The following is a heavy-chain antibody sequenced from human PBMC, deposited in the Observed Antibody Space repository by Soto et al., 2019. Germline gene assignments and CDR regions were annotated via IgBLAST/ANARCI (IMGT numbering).Heavy chain of an antibody. Sequence: QVQLVHSGAEVKKPGASVKVSCKASGYTFTSYAMQWVRQAPGQRLEWMGWINAGNGNTKYSQKFQGRVTITSDTSASTDYMELSSLRSEDTAVYYCARDLGGWTDYWGQGTLVTVSS. CDR3: ARDLGGWTDY. J-gene: IGHJ4*02. CDR2: INAGNGNT. D-gene: IGHD6-19*01. V-gene: IGHV1-3*01. CDR1: GYTFTSYA.